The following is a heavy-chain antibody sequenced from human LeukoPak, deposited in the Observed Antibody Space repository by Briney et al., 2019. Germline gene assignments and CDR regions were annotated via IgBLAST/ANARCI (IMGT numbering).Heavy chain of an antibody. Sequence: PGGTLRLSCAGSGFPFSSHGRNWVRQAPGKGLEWVSYISSIGSTIYHADSVNGGFTISRDNAKNSLYLQMTSLRAEDTAVYYCEGRGGYNYDYWGQGTLVTVSS. J-gene: IGHJ4*02. CDR2: ISSIGSTI. D-gene: IGHD5-24*01. CDR1: GFPFSSHG. CDR3: EGRGGYNYDY. V-gene: IGHV3-48*03.